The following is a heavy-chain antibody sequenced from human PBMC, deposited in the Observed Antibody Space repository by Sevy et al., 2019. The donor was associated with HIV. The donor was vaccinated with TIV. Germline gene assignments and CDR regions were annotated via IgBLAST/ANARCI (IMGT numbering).Heavy chain of an antibody. CDR2: INPNSGGT. Sequence: ASVKVSCKASGCTFTGYYMHWVRQAPGQGLEWMGRINPNSGGTNYAQKFQGRVTMTRDTSISTAYMELSRLRSDDTAVYYCARTVVPQYYYDSSGYYRDFDYWGQGTLVTVSS. CDR3: ARTVVPQYYYDSSGYYRDFDY. J-gene: IGHJ4*02. D-gene: IGHD3-22*01. V-gene: IGHV1-2*06. CDR1: GCTFTGYY.